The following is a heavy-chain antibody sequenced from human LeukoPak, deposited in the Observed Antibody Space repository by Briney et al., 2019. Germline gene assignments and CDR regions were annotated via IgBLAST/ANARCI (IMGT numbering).Heavy chain of an antibody. CDR2: ISPNSGGT. CDR1: VYTFSDYY. J-gene: IGHJ4*02. CDR3: ARQLETTSWFDY. Sequence: ASVKVSCKASVYTFSDYYLHWVRLAPGQGLEWMGRISPNSGGTDYAQKFQGKVTMTRDASISTVYMDLNRLRSDDTAIYYCARQLETTSWFDYWGQGTLVIVSS. D-gene: IGHD2-2*01. V-gene: IGHV1-2*06.